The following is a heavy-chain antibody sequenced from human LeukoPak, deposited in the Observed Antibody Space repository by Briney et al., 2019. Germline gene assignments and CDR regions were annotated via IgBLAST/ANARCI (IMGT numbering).Heavy chain of an antibody. V-gene: IGHV3-23*01. CDR1: GFTFNSYV. CDR2: ISSSGYST. CDR3: AKRDYSNYLGY. Sequence: PGGSLRLSCAASGFTFNSYVMKWVRQAPGKGLEWVSSISSSGYSTFYADSVKGRFTISRDNSKNTLYLQMNSLGADDTAVYYCAKRDYSNYLGYWGQGTLVTVSS. J-gene: IGHJ4*02. D-gene: IGHD4-11*01.